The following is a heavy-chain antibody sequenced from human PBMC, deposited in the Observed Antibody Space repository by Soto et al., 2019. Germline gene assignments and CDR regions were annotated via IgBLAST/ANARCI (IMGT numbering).Heavy chain of an antibody. CDR1: GSAITRYY. Sequence: QVDRVQSGAEVKKPGDSVTISCKASGSAITRYYIHWVRQAPGRGLEWMGIINPGGGSASYAQKFQDRVTIDKDTSTGTVYMDLRSLRTEDTAVYYCARDTSGWSLNGLDVWGQGTTVNVSS. CDR2: INPGGGSA. J-gene: IGHJ6*02. D-gene: IGHD6-19*01. CDR3: ARDTSGWSLNGLDV. V-gene: IGHV1-46*01.